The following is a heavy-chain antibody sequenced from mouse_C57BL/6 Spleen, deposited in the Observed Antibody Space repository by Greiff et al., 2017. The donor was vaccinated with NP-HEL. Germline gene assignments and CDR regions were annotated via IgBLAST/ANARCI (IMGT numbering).Heavy chain of an antibody. V-gene: IGHV2-6-1*01. CDR1: GFSLTSYG. Sequence: VKLMESGPGLVAPSQSLSITCTVSGFSLTSYGVHWVRQPPGKGLAWLVVIWSDGSTTYNSALKSRLSISKDNSKSQVFLKMNSLQTDDTAMYYCARQGDYDGFYFDYWGQGTTLTVSS. D-gene: IGHD2-4*01. CDR2: IWSDGST. J-gene: IGHJ2*01. CDR3: ARQGDYDGFYFDY.